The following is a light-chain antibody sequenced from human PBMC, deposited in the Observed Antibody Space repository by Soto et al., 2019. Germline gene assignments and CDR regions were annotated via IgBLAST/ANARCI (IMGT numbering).Light chain of an antibody. CDR3: SSYTSSSTPHVV. Sequence: QSALTQPASVSGSPEQSITISCTGTSSDVGGYNYVSWYQQHPGKAPKLMIYEVSNRPSGVSNRFSGSKSGNTASLTISGLQAEDEADYYCSSYTSSSTPHVVFGGGTKLTVL. J-gene: IGLJ2*01. CDR2: EVS. CDR1: SSDVGGYNY. V-gene: IGLV2-14*01.